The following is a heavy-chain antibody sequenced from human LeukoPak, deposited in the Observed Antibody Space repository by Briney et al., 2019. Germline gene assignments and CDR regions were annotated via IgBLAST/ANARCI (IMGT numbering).Heavy chain of an antibody. CDR3: ARVQGYGQHFDY. Sequence: KPSETLSLTCTVSGGSISSSSYYWGWIRQPPGKGLEWIGSIYYSGSTYYNPSLKSRVTISVDTSKNQFSLKLSSVTAADTAVYYCARVQGYGQHFDYWGQGTLVTVSS. V-gene: IGHV4-39*07. J-gene: IGHJ4*02. D-gene: IGHD5-18*01. CDR2: IYYSGST. CDR1: GGSISSSSYY.